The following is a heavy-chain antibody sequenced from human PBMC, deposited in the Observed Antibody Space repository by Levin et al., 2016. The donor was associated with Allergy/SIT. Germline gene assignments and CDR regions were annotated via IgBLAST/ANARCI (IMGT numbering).Heavy chain of an antibody. CDR2: IYYSGTS. J-gene: IGHJ4*02. CDR3: ASLLYDYVWGSDRKIDY. D-gene: IGHD3-16*02. Sequence: WIRQPPGKGLEWIGNIYYSGTSNYNPSLKSRVAISVDTSKNQFSLELSSVTAADTAVYYCASLLYDYVWGSDRKIDYWGQGTLVTVSS. V-gene: IGHV4-59*01.